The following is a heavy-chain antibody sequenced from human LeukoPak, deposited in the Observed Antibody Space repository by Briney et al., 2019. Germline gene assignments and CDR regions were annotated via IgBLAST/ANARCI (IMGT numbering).Heavy chain of an antibody. V-gene: IGHV4-34*12. CDR2: ILHTGST. D-gene: IGHD6-13*01. J-gene: IGHJ5*02. CDR1: GYHY. Sequence: KPSENLSLTCAVSGYHYWIWIRQPPGKGLEWIGEILHTGSTNYNPSFKSRVSISIDTSKNQFFLRLTSVTAADTAVYYCARGPAAVHPWGQGTLVTVSS. CDR3: ARGPAAVHP.